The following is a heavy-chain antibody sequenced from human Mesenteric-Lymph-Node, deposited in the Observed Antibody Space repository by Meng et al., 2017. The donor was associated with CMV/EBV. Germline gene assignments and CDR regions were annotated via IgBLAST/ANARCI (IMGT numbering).Heavy chain of an antibody. Sequence: ASVKVSCKASGYNFTFYRISWVRQATGQGLEWMGWMNPNSGNTGYAQKFQGRVTITRNTSISTAYMELSSLRSEDTAVYYCARVRDFWSGSHRFYYYYGMDVWGQGTTVTVSS. D-gene: IGHD3-3*01. V-gene: IGHV1-8*03. CDR3: ARVRDFWSGSHRFYYYYGMDV. CDR2: MNPNSGNT. J-gene: IGHJ6*02. CDR1: GYNFTFYR.